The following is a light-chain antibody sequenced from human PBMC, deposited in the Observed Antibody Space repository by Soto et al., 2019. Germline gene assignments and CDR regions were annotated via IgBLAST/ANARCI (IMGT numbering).Light chain of an antibody. CDR1: TGAVTSGHY. V-gene: IGLV7-46*01. CDR3: FLSYSVAFVV. CDR2: DTS. J-gene: IGLJ2*01. Sequence: QAVVTQEPSLTVSPGGTVTLTCGSSTGAVTSGHYPYRFQQKPGQAPRTLIYDTSNKHSWTPARFSGSLLGGKAALTLSGAQPEDEADYYCFLSYSVAFVVFGGGTKLTVL.